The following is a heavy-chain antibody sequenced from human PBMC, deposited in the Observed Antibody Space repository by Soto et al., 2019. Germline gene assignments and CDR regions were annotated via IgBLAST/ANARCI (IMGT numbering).Heavy chain of an antibody. D-gene: IGHD2-15*01. CDR2: INAGNGNT. CDR3: AREYAASGWDYYYYYGMVV. Sequence: ASVKVSCRASGYTFTSYAMHWVRQAPGQRLEWMGWINAGNGNTKYSQKFQGRVTITRDTSASTAYMELSSLRSEDTAVYYCAREYAASGWDYYYYYGMVVWGQGTTVTVSS. CDR1: GYTFTSYA. V-gene: IGHV1-3*01. J-gene: IGHJ6*02.